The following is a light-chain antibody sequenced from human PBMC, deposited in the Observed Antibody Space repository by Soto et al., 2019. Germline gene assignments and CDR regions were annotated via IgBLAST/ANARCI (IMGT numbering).Light chain of an antibody. V-gene: IGKV3D-15*01. CDR1: QSVSSN. J-gene: IGKJ5*01. Sequence: DRVMSQSPGTLSLSPGDRATLSCRASQSVSSNLAWYQQKPGQAPRLLIYYISTRATGIPARFSGSGSGTEFTLTINSLQSEDSAVYYCQQHNQWPITFGQGTRLEI. CDR2: YIS. CDR3: QQHNQWPIT.